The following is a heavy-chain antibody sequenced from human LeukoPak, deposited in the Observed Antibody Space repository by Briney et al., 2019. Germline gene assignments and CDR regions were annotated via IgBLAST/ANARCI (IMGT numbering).Heavy chain of an antibody. CDR3: ARGMTVAANWFDP. V-gene: IGHV3-7*05. J-gene: IGHJ5*02. D-gene: IGHD6-19*01. Sequence: PGGSLRLSCAASGFTFSRHWMNWVRQAPGKGLEWVANINQDGRVKYYVDSVKGRFTISRDNAENSLNLQMNSLRAEDTAVYYCARGMTVAANWFDPWGQGTLVSVSS. CDR2: INQDGRVK. CDR1: GFTFSRHW.